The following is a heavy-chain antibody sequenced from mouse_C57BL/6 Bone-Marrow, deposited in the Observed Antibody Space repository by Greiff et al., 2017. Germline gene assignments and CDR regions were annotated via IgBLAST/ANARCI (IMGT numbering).Heavy chain of an antibody. J-gene: IGHJ2*01. Sequence: EVKLMESGGDLVKPGGSLKLSCAASGFTFSSYGMSWVRQTPDKRLEWVATISSGGSYTYYPDSVKGRFTISRDNAKNTLYLQMSSLKSEDTAMYYCARHRGHYFDYWGQGTTLTVSS. V-gene: IGHV5-6*01. CDR2: ISSGGSYT. CDR3: ARHRGHYFDY. CDR1: GFTFSSYG.